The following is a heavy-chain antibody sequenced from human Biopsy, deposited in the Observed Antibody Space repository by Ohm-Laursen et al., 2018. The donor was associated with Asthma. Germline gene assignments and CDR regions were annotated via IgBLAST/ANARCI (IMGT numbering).Heavy chain of an antibody. V-gene: IGHV3-30*18. J-gene: IGHJ4*02. CDR1: GFLFRSFG. CDR2: ISYDGNHK. D-gene: IGHD5-12*01. Sequence: SLRLSCAASGFLFRSFGMHWVRQAPGKGLEWVAVISYDGNHKFYEDSVKGRFTISRDNSKNTLYLQMNSLRTEDTAVYYCAKRRGYSGHDNDYWGQGALVIVSS. CDR3: AKRRGYSGHDNDY.